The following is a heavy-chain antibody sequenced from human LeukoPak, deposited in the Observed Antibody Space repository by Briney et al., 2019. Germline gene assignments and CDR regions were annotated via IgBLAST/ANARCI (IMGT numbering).Heavy chain of an antibody. CDR3: ARERIAVAGPGYYFDY. J-gene: IGHJ4*02. CDR1: GGSISSGDYY. D-gene: IGHD6-19*01. CDR2: IYYSGST. Sequence: PSETLSLTCTVSGGSISSGDYYWNWIRQHPGKGLEWIGYIYYSGSTNYNPSLKSRVTISVDTSKNQFSLKLSSVTAADTAVYYCARERIAVAGPGYYFDYWGQGTLVTVSS. V-gene: IGHV4-30-4*08.